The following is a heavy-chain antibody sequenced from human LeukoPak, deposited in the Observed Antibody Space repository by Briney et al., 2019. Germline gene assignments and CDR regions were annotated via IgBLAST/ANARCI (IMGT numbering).Heavy chain of an antibody. CDR1: GGSISSGGYY. J-gene: IGHJ6*02. CDR2: IYYSGST. CDR3: ASLWSGYYAPWDV. D-gene: IGHD3-3*01. V-gene: IGHV4-61*08. Sequence: SETLSLTCTVSGGSISSGGYYWSWIRQPPGKGLEWIGYIYYSGSTNYNPSLKSRVTISVDTSKNQFSLKLSSVTAADTAVYYCASLWSGYYAPWDVWGQGTTVTVSS.